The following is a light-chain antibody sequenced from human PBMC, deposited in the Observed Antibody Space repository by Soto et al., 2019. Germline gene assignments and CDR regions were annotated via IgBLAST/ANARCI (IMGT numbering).Light chain of an antibody. V-gene: IGKV3-20*01. J-gene: IGKJ5*01. CDR3: QQYGSSPLIS. CDR2: GAS. CDR1: QSVSSSY. Sequence: EIVLKQSPGTLSLSPGERATLSCRASQSVSSSYLAWYQQKPGQAPRLLIYGASSRATGIPDRFSGSGSGTDFPLAVSSLEPEDCAVYYCQQYGSSPLISFGQGTRLEMK.